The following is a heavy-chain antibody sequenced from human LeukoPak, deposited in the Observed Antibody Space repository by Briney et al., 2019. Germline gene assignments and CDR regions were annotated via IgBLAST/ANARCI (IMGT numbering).Heavy chain of an antibody. CDR3: ARTGTTGDY. CDR2: IIPIFGTA. CDR1: GGTFSSYA. Sequence: AASVKVSCKASGGTFSSYAISWVRQAPGQGLEWMGGIIPIFGTANYAQKLQGRVTMTTDTSTSTAYMELRSLRSDDTAVYYCARTGTTGDYWGQGTLVTVSS. J-gene: IGHJ4*02. D-gene: IGHD1-7*01. V-gene: IGHV1-69*05.